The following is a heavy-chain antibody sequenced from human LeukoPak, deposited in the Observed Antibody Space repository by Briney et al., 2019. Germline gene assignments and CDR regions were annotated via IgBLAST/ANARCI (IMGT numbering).Heavy chain of an antibody. CDR3: AKDRTWNAASYYFDY. V-gene: IGHV3-23*01. Sequence: GGSLRLSCAASGFTFNNYAMSWVRHAPGKRLEWVSSISGSGGSTYYADSVKGRFTISRDNSKNTLYLQMNSLRAEDTAVYYCAKDRTWNAASYYFDYWGQGTLVTVSS. CDR1: GFTFNNYA. J-gene: IGHJ4*02. CDR2: ISGSGGST. D-gene: IGHD1-1*01.